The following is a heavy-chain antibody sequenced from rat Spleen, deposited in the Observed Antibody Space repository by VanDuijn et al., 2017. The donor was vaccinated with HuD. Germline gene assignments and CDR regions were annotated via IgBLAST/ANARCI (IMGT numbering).Heavy chain of an antibody. J-gene: IGHJ3*01. CDR2: ISTSGGST. CDR3: ARRPGLEAY. CDR1: GFTFSNYD. D-gene: IGHD1-4*01. Sequence: EVQLVESGGGLVQPGRSLKLSCAASGFTFSNYDMAWVRQAPTKGLEWVASISTSGGSTYYRDSVKGRFTVSRDNAKSTLYLQMDSLRSEDTATYYCARRPGLEAYWGQGTLVTVSS. V-gene: IGHV5-25*01.